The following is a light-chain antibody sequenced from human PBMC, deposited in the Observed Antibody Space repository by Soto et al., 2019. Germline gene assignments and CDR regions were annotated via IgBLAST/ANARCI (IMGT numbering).Light chain of an antibody. CDR2: GAS. V-gene: IGKV3-15*01. CDR3: QQANSFPLT. CDR1: QSVNNN. J-gene: IGKJ3*01. Sequence: EIILTQSPASLSVSPGERATLSCRASQSVNNNLAWYQQKPGQAPRLLIYGASTRATGIPGRFSGSGSGTDFTLTISSLQPEDFGTYYCQQANSFPLTFGPGTKVDMK.